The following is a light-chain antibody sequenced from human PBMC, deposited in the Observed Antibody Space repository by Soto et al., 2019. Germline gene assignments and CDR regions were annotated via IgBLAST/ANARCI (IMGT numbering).Light chain of an antibody. CDR2: GAS. V-gene: IGKV1-33*01. CDR1: QDISNY. CDR3: QQFDNFPRAIT. J-gene: IGKJ5*01. Sequence: DIQMTQSPSSLSASVGDRVTITCQASQDISNYLNWYQHKPGKAPKLLIYGASNLETGVPSRFSGSGSGTDFSFTISTLQPEDIATYYCQQFDNFPRAITFGQGTRLRL.